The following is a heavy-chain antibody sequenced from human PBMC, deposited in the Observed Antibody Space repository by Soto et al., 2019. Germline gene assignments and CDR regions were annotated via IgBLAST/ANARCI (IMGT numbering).Heavy chain of an antibody. CDR2: ISYDGKTK. CDR1: GFNFSNFC. V-gene: IGHV3-30*03. D-gene: IGHD3-10*01. CDR3: ATEQTHRAQYFLYGRDD. Sequence: WGSLRLSCAASGFNFSNFCIDWVRQAPGKGLEWVAVISYDGKTKYYVDSVKGRFTISRDNSRNTVYLQMNSLRAEDTAVYYCATEQTHRAQYFLYGRDDWGQGTTVTVSS. J-gene: IGHJ6*02.